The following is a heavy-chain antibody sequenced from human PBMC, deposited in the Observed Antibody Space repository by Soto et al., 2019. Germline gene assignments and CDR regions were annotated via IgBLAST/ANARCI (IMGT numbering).Heavy chain of an antibody. J-gene: IGHJ4*02. CDR1: GGSVSSSSYY. V-gene: IGHV4-39*01. CDR2: VYYSGST. Sequence: QLQLKESGPGLVKPSETLSLTCTVSGGSVSSSSYYWGWVRQPPGKGLEWIGSVYYSGSTHYNPSLQSRVTISVAKSNNQCSLKLMSLSAADTAVYYCGRLEGLATIAYYFDYWGQGALVTGSS. D-gene: IGHD3-9*01. CDR3: GRLEGLATIAYYFDY.